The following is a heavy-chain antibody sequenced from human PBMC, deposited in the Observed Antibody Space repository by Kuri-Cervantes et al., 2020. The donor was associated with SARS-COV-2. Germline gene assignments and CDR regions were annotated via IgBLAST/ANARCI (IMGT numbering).Heavy chain of an antibody. CDR3: AKGGLDSGWGY. D-gene: IGHD6-19*01. V-gene: IGHV3-23*03. Sequence: ETLSLTCAASGLTFSSYAMSWVRQAPGKGLEWVSVIYSGGSSTYYADSVKGRFTISRDNSKNTLYLQMNSLRAEDTAVYYCAKGGLDSGWGYWGQGTLVTVSS. CDR2: IYSGGSST. CDR1: GLTFSSYA. J-gene: IGHJ4*02.